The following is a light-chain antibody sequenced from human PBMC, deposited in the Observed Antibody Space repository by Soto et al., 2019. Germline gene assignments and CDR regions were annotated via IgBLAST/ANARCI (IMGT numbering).Light chain of an antibody. CDR1: QNVLYRSNNNNY. V-gene: IGKV4-1*01. Sequence: DIVMTQSPDSLAVSLGERATINCKSSQNVLYRSNNNNYLAWYQQKPGQPPKKLIYWATTRESGVPDRFSGSGSGTDVNLTISSLQAEDVAVYYCQQHYATPLTFGGGTKVEI. CDR3: QQHYATPLT. CDR2: WAT. J-gene: IGKJ4*01.